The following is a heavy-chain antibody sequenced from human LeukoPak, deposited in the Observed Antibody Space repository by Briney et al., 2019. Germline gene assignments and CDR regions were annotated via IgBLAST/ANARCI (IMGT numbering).Heavy chain of an antibody. J-gene: IGHJ3*02. CDR1: GLSVSSNF. CDR3: AREARVIGRLDAFDI. V-gene: IGHV3-53*01. Sequence: GGSLRLSCAATGLSVSSNFMSWVRQAPGKGLEWVSVIYGGGSTYYADSVKGRFTISRDTPKNTLYLQMNSLRVEDTAVYYCAREARVIGRLDAFDIWGQGTMVTVSS. CDR2: IYGGGST. D-gene: IGHD3-16*02.